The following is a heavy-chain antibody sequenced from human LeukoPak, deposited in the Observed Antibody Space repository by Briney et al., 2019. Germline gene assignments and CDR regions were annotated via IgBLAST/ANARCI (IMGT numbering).Heavy chain of an antibody. CDR3: ASSSWGVFDY. V-gene: IGHV4-34*01. D-gene: IGHD3-16*01. Sequence: SETLSLTCAVYGGSFSGYYWSWIRQPPGKGLEWIGEINHSGSTNYNPSLKSRVTISVDTSKNQLSLKLSSVTAADTAVYYCASSSWGVFDYWGQGTLVTVSS. CDR1: GGSFSGYY. J-gene: IGHJ4*02. CDR2: INHSGST.